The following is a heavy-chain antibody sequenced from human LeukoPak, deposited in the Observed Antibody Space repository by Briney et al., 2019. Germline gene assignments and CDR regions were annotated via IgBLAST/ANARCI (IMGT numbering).Heavy chain of an antibody. CDR1: ADSFSSHY. J-gene: IGHJ3*02. D-gene: IGHD4-17*01. V-gene: IGHV4-59*11. CDR3: ARDLVTVTKGFDI. Sequence: SETLSLTCAVSADSFSSHYWTWIRQSLGTGLEWIGYISYIGSTNYNHSLKSRVTISIDTSKNQFSLKLRSVTAADTAVYYCARDLVTVTKGFDIWGQGTMVSVSS. CDR2: ISYIGST.